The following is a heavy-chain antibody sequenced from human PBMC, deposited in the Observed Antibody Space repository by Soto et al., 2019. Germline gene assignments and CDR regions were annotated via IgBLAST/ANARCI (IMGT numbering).Heavy chain of an antibody. D-gene: IGHD3-9*01. CDR1: EFTFSSYG. V-gene: IGHV3-30*18. J-gene: IGHJ4*02. CDR2: ISYDGSKK. CDR3: AKDTYSHDATGYYVFDY. Sequence: PGGSLRLSCAASEFTFSSYGIHWVRQAPGKGLEWVAVISYDGSKKQYADSVKGRFTISRDNSKNTLHLQMNSLRAEDTAVYYCAKDTYSHDATGYYVFDYWGQGTLVTVSS.